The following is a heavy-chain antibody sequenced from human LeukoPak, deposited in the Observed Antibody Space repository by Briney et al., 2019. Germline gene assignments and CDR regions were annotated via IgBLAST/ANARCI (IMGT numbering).Heavy chain of an antibody. D-gene: IGHD6-13*01. V-gene: IGHV4-61*02. J-gene: IGHJ4*02. CDR2: IYTSGST. Sequence: SETLSLTCTVSGGSISSGSYYWSWIRQPAGKGLEWIGRIYTSGSTNYNPSLKSRVTISVDTSKNQFSLKLSSVTAADTAVYYCAREVAAAGQIDYWGQGTLVTVSS. CDR3: AREVAAAGQIDY. CDR1: GGSISSGSYY.